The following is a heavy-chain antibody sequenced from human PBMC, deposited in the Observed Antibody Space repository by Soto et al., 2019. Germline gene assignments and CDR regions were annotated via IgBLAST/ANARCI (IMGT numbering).Heavy chain of an antibody. Sequence: LSLTCTVSGDSISTSNYYWGWIRQPPGKGPEWIGNIHYSGSTFYNPSLKSRVTISVDTSKNQFSLKLSSVTAADTAVYYCARHQNLRWFGPWGQGTLVTVSS. CDR1: GDSISTSNYY. CDR2: IHYSGST. V-gene: IGHV4-39*01. CDR3: ARHQNLRWFGP. J-gene: IGHJ5*02.